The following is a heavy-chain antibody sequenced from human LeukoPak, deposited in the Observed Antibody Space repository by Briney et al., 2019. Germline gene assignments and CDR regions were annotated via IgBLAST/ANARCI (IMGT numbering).Heavy chain of an antibody. V-gene: IGHV3-20*04. CDR2: LNWIGDVT. CDR3: ARGYGAGNYRRPYYGMDA. CDR1: GFTFNDYG. J-gene: IGHJ6*02. D-gene: IGHD3-10*01. Sequence: PGGSLRLSCAASGFTFNDYGMTWVRQAPGKGLEWVSGLNWIGDVTRYADAVKGRFTISRDNTKNSLYLQMDSLRAEDTAFYYCARGYGAGNYRRPYYGMDAWGQGTTVTVSS.